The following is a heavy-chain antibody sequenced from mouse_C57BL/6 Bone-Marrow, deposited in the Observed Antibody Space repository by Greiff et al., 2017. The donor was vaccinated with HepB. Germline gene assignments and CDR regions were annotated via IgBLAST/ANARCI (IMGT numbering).Heavy chain of an antibody. CDR1: GYTFTSYG. J-gene: IGHJ2*01. CDR3: ARYDYPGFDY. V-gene: IGHV1-81*01. Sequence: LEESGAELARPGASVKLSCKASGYTFTSYGISWVKQRTGQGLEWIGEIYPRSGNTYYNEKFKGKATLTADKSSSTAYMELRSLTSEDSAVYFCARYDYPGFDYWGQGTTLTVSS. D-gene: IGHD2-4*01. CDR2: IYPRSGNT.